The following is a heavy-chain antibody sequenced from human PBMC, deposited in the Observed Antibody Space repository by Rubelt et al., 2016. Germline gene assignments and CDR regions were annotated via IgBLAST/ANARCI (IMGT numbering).Heavy chain of an antibody. V-gene: IGHV4-34*01. CDR2: INHSGNT. CDR3: AGHGGSFLDYFDY. J-gene: IGHJ4*02. Sequence: QVQLQQWGAGLLKPSETLSLTCAVYGGSFSGYYWNWIRQPPGRGLEWIGEINHSGNTNSNPSLKSRVTISVDTSKNQFPRKLSSVTAADTAVYYCAGHGGSFLDYFDYWGQGTLVTVSS. CDR1: GGSFSGYY. D-gene: IGHD1-26*01.